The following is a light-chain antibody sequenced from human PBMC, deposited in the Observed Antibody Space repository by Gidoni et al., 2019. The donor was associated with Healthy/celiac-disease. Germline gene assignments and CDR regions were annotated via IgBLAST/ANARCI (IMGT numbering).Light chain of an antibody. V-gene: IGKV3-11*01. CDR3: QQRSNPT. CDR2: DAS. J-gene: IGKJ5*01. Sequence: EIVLTQSPATLSLSPGERATLSCRASQSVSSYLAWYQQNPGQAPRLLIYDASNRATGIPARFSGSGSGTDFTLTISSLEPEDFAVYYCQQRSNPTFGQGTRLEIK. CDR1: QSVSSY.